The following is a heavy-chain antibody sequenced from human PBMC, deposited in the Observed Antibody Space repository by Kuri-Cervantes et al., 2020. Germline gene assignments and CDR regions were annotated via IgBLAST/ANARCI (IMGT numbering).Heavy chain of an antibody. Sequence: GGSLRLSCAASGSTFDDYAMHWVRQAPGKGLEWVSDISGNSGSMGYADSVKGRFTISRDNATNSLYLQMTSLRDEDTAVYYCARAVHQLLIDYWGQGTLVTVSS. CDR3: ARAVHQLLIDY. CDR1: GSTFDDYA. J-gene: IGHJ4*02. D-gene: IGHD2-2*01. V-gene: IGHV3-9*01. CDR2: ISGNSGSM.